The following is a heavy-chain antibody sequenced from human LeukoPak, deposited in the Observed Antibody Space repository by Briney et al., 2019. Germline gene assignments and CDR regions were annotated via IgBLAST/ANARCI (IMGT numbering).Heavy chain of an antibody. CDR1: GFTLSSYD. D-gene: IGHD1-26*01. J-gene: IGHJ4*02. Sequence: PGGSLRLSCAASGFTLSSYDMHWVRQTTGKGLEWVSAIGTAGGTYYPGSVKGRFTISRENAKNSLYLQMNYLRVGDTAVYFCARGWERGFDYWGQGTLVTVSS. V-gene: IGHV3-13*01. CDR2: IGTAGGT. CDR3: ARGWERGFDY.